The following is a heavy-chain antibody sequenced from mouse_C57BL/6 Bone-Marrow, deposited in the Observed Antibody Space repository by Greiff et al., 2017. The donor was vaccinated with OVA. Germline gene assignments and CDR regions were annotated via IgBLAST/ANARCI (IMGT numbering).Heavy chain of an antibody. D-gene: IGHD1-1*01. CDR1: GYSITSGYY. Sequence: EVQLVESGPGLVKPSQSLSLTCSVTGYSITSGYYWNWIRQFPGNKLEWMGYISYDGDNNYNPSLKNRISITRDTSKNQFFLKLNSVTTEDTATYYCAREGYDGSSLDYWGQGTTLTVSS. J-gene: IGHJ2*01. CDR2: ISYDGDN. V-gene: IGHV3-6*01. CDR3: AREGYDGSSLDY.